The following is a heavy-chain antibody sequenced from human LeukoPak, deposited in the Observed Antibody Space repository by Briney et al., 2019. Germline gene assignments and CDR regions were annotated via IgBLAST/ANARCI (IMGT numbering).Heavy chain of an antibody. CDR2: IYYGGST. CDR1: GGSISNYY. Sequence: SETLSLTCTASGGSISNYYWSWIRQPPGKGLEWIVYIYYGGSTNYNPSLKSRVTISVDTSKNQFSLKLSSVTAAGTAVYYCARGAATALYYFDYWGQGTLVTVSS. CDR3: ARGAATALYYFDY. V-gene: IGHV4-59*01. J-gene: IGHJ4*02. D-gene: IGHD2-21*02.